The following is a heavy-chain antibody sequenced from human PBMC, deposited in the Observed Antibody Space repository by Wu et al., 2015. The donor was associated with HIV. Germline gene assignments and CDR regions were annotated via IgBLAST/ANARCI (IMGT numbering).Heavy chain of an antibody. CDR3: ARDLGDDFAIRGYYWYMDV. CDR2: IIPMFGTA. D-gene: IGHD2-21*02. V-gene: IGHV1-69*05. J-gene: IGHJ6*03. CDR1: EGTFSNYA. Sequence: QDQLVQSGAEVKKPGSTVRLSCKSSEGTFSNYAMNWVRQAPGQGLEWMGGIIPMFGTANYAQKFQGSVSITSDEAANTAYLELSSLRSEDTAVYFCARDLGDDFAIRGYYWYMDVWGRGTAITVSS.